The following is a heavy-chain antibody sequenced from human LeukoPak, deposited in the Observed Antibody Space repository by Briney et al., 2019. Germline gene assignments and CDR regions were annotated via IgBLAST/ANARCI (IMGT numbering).Heavy chain of an antibody. Sequence: ASVTVSCMASAYTFITYVFTWVRQAPGQGLEWMGWISAYNGNTNYAQKLQGRVTITADESTSTAYMELSSLRSEDTAVYYCARGDYGDVDYWGQGTLVTVSS. D-gene: IGHD4-17*01. V-gene: IGHV1-18*01. CDR2: ISAYNGNT. J-gene: IGHJ4*02. CDR3: ARGDYGDVDY. CDR1: AYTFITYV.